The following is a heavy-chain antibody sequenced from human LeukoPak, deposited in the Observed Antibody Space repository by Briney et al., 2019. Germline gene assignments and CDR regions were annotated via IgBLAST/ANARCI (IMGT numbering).Heavy chain of an antibody. J-gene: IGHJ4*02. CDR2: IKQDGSEK. Sequence: PGGSLRLSCAASGFTFSSYWMSWVRQAPGKGLEWVANIKQDGSEKYYVDSVKGQFTISRDNAKNSLYLQMNSLRAEDTAVYYCARRGVRGSGSYYPYWGQGTLVTVSS. V-gene: IGHV3-7*01. CDR3: ARRGVRGSGSYYPY. D-gene: IGHD3-10*01. CDR1: GFTFSSYW.